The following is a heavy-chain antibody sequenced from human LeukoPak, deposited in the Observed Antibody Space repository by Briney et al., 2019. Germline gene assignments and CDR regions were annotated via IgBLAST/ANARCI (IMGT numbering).Heavy chain of an antibody. CDR3: VRDFHCSDGSCPLFHY. V-gene: IGHV3-23*01. CDR1: GFTFRSYA. D-gene: IGHD2-15*01. Sequence: PGGSLRLSCTASGFTFRSYAMSWVRQAPGKGLDWVSGTNEPGVYTYYADSVKGRFTGSRDNSENTLYLQMNSLRVEDTAVYYCVRDFHCSDGSCPLFHYWGQGTLVTVSS. J-gene: IGHJ4*02. CDR2: TNEPGVYT.